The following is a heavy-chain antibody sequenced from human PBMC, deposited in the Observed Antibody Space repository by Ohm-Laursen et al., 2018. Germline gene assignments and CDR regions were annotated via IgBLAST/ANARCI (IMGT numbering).Heavy chain of an antibody. Sequence: SDTLSLTCAVYGGSFSGYYWSWIRQPPGKGLEWIGEINHSGSTNFIPSLKSRVTMSLDTSKNQFSLKLSSVTAADTAVYYCARDNYDILTENWFDPWGRGTLVTVSS. CDR1: GGSFSGYY. CDR3: ARDNYDILTENWFDP. J-gene: IGHJ5*02. V-gene: IGHV4-34*01. D-gene: IGHD3-9*01. CDR2: INHSGST.